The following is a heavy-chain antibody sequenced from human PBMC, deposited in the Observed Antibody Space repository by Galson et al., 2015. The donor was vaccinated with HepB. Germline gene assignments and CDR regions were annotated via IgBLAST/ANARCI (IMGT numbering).Heavy chain of an antibody. CDR2: ISDDGSNK. V-gene: IGHV3-30*18. Sequence: SLRLSCAASGFTFSTYGMHWVRQAPGKGLEWVAVISDDGSNKYYADSVKGRFIISRDNSKNTLYLQMNSLRAEDTAVFHCAKDVRGPPRYCSGGSCYPGYYFDYWGQGTLVTVSP. CDR3: AKDVRGPPRYCSGGSCYPGYYFDY. J-gene: IGHJ4*02. D-gene: IGHD2-15*01. CDR1: GFTFSTYG.